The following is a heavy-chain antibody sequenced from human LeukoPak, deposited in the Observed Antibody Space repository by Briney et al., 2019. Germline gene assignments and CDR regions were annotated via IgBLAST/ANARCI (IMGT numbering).Heavy chain of an antibody. CDR1: GDSVSRSDSY. V-gene: IGHV4-39*01. J-gene: IGHJ1*01. D-gene: IGHD3-22*01. CDR3: ARRRYYDGSGYLE. Sequence: SETLSLTCSVSGDSVSRSDSYWDWIRQPPGKGLEWIGTIYYSGRTYYSPSLKSRVTMSVDPSNNQFSLNLSSVTAADTAVYYCARRRYYDGSGYLEWGQGTLLSVSS. CDR2: IYYSGRT.